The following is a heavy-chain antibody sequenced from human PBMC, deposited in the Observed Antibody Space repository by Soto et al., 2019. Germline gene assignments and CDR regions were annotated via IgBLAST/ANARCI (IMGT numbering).Heavy chain of an antibody. Sequence: GGSLRLSCAASGLTFSSYSMNWVRQAPGKGLEWVSYISSSSSTIYYADSVKGRFTISRDNAKNSLYLQMNSLRAEDTAVYYCARHPERIAQIGWFNPWGQGTLVTVSS. J-gene: IGHJ5*02. CDR1: GLTFSSYS. CDR2: ISSSSSTI. CDR3: ARHPERIAQIGWFNP. V-gene: IGHV3-48*01. D-gene: IGHD6-13*01.